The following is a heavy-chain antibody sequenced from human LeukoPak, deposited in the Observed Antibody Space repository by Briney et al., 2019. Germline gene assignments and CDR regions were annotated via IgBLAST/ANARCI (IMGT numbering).Heavy chain of an antibody. V-gene: IGHV4-59*01. CDR2: IYYSGST. D-gene: IGHD3-10*01. J-gene: IGHJ6*02. Sequence: SETLSLTCTISGGSISNYYWSWIRQPPGKGLEWIGYIYYSGSTNYNPSLKSRVTMSVDTSKNQFSLKLSSVTAAGTAVYYCARDLRGSGSYYYYYYGMDVWGQGTTVTVSS. CDR3: ARDLRGSGSYYYYYYGMDV. CDR1: GGSISNYY.